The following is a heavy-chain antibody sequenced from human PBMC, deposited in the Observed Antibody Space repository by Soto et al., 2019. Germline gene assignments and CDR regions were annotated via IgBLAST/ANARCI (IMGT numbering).Heavy chain of an antibody. D-gene: IGHD5-18*01. J-gene: IGHJ4*02. CDR3: ARETYNYGYVIDY. CDR1: GVSISSGYYS. V-gene: IGHV4-61*01. CDR2: IYYTGSA. Sequence: SEILSLTCTVCGVSISSGYYSWSWIRQPPGKGLEWIGYIYYTGSANYNPSLKSRVTISVDTSKNQFSLKLSSVTAADTAVYYCARETYNYGYVIDYWGQGTLVTVSS.